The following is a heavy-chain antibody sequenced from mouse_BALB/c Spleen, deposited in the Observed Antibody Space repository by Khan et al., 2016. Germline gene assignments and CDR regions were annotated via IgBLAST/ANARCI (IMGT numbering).Heavy chain of an antibody. CDR1: GYTFTDHA. J-gene: IGHJ2*01. CDR2: ISPGNGDI. Sequence: QVQLQQSDAELVKPGASVKISCKASGYTFTDHAIHWVKQKPEQGLEWIGYISPGNGDIKYNEKLKGKAILTADISSSTPYMQLNSLTSEDSAVYCCEGAGGSLAYWGQGTTVTVSS. CDR3: EGAGGSLAY. V-gene: IGHV1S53*02. D-gene: IGHD1-1*02.